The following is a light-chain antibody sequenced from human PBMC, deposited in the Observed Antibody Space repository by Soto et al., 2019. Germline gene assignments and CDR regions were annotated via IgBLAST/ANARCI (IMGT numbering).Light chain of an antibody. J-gene: IGKJ2*01. CDR1: QSLSYW. Sequence: DIPMTQSPSTLSASVGDTVTITCRASQSLSYWLAWYQQKPGQAPKLLIHKASTLESGVTSRFSGSGSGTYFTLIISSLQPDDFASFYCQQYDRFPYTFGQGTKLEIK. V-gene: IGKV1-5*03. CDR3: QQYDRFPYT. CDR2: KAS.